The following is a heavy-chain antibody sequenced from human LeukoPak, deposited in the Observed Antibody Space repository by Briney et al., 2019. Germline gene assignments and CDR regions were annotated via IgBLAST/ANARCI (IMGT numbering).Heavy chain of an antibody. Sequence: SETLSLTCTASGGSIRSHYWSLIRQPPGKGLEWIGYIYYSGSTSYNPSLKSRVTISVDTSKNQLSLKLSSVTAADTAVYYCARVLSRAFDIWGQGTMVTVSS. V-gene: IGHV4-59*11. CDR2: IYYSGST. D-gene: IGHD3-16*02. CDR3: ARVLSRAFDI. CDR1: GGSIRSHY. J-gene: IGHJ3*02.